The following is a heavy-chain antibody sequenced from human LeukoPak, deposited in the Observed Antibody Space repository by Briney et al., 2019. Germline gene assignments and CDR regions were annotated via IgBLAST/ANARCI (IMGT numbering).Heavy chain of an antibody. CDR2: IGGDGIAF. CDR3: ARGMSSSPWDAFDI. V-gene: IGHV3-48*04. D-gene: IGHD6-19*01. Sequence: GGSLRLSCVASGFTFTNHPMNWVRQAPGKGLEWISYIGGDGIAFYADSVKGRFTASKDDARKSMYLQMNSLRAEDTAVYYCARGMSSSPWDAFDIWGQGTMVTVSS. J-gene: IGHJ3*02. CDR1: GFTFTNHP.